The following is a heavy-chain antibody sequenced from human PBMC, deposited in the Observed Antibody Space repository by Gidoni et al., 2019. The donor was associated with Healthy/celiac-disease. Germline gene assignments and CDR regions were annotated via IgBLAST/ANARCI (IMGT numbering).Heavy chain of an antibody. D-gene: IGHD6-13*01. CDR1: GGSFSAYY. J-gene: IGHJ4*02. CDR3: ARGPGIAAAGTLYYFDY. V-gene: IGHV4-34*01. Sequence: QLQLQQSGAVLLKPSETLSLTCAVYGGSFSAYYWSWIRQPPGKGLEWIGEINHSGSTNYNPSLKSRVTISVDTSKNQFSLKLSSVTAADTAVYYCARGPGIAAAGTLYYFDYWGQGTLVTVSS. CDR2: INHSGST.